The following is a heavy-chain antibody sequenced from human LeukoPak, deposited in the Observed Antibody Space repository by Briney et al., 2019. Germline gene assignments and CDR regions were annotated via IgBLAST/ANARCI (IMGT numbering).Heavy chain of an antibody. D-gene: IGHD3-9*01. CDR2: IYQSGST. CDR1: GYSISRGYY. V-gene: IGHV4-38-2*02. Sequence: SETLSLTCSVSGYSISRGYYWGWIRQPPGKGLEWIGSIYQSGSTYYNPSLKSRVTISVDTSKNQFSLKLSSVTAADTAVYYCAREKYYDILTGYSKPKVFDYWGQGTLVTVSS. CDR3: AREKYYDILTGYSKPKVFDY. J-gene: IGHJ4*02.